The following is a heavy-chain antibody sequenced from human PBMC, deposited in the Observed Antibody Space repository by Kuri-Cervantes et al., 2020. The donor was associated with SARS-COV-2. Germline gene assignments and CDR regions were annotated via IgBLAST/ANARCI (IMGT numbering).Heavy chain of an antibody. CDR1: GFTFGDYA. D-gene: IGHD3-3*01. Sequence: GESLKISCTASGFTFGDYAMSWVRQAPGKGLEWVGFIRSKAYGGTTEYAASVKGRFTISRDVSKSIAYLQMNSLKTEDTAVYYCTRDYDFWSGTDYWGQGTLVTVSS. CDR2: IRSKAYGGTT. CDR3: TRDYDFWSGTDY. V-gene: IGHV3-49*04. J-gene: IGHJ4*02.